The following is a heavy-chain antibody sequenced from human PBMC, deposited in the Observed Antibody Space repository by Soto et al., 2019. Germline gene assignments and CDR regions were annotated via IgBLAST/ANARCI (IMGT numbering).Heavy chain of an antibody. CDR2: IYYSGST. CDR1: GGSISTYY. V-gene: IGHV4-59*01. Sequence: PSETLSLTCTVSGGSISTYYWGWIRQPPGKGLEWIGYIYYSGSTNYNPSLKSRVTISVDTSKNLFSLKLSSVTAADTAVYYCARERGYCSGGSCSFDLDYWGQGTLVTVSS. CDR3: ARERGYCSGGSCSFDLDY. D-gene: IGHD2-15*01. J-gene: IGHJ4*02.